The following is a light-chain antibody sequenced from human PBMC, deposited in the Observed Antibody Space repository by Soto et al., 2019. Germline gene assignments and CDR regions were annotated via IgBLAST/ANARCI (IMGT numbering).Light chain of an antibody. V-gene: IGKV3D-15*01. J-gene: IGKJ4*01. CDR3: HQYYKWPLT. CDR2: GAS. CDR1: QSVSSN. Sequence: EVVMTQSPGTLSVSPGEGATLSCRASQSVSSNVAWYQQKPGQAPRLLIYGASTRATGIPARFSGSGSGTDFTLTISSLLSEDFAVYYCHQYYKWPLTFGGGTKVDI.